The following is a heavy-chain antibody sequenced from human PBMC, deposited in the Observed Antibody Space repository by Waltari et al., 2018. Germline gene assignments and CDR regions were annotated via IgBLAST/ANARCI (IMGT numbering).Heavy chain of an antibody. J-gene: IGHJ4*02. CDR2: ISGSGDSI. Sequence: ELQLLESGGGFVQPVGSLRLVCAASGFSFDHSPMTWVRQAPGKGLEWVSGISGSGDSIYYADSVKGRFTISRDNSKNTLTLQVNSLRGEDTAVYYCARLNDDHDFQALDFWGQGTLVTVSS. CDR1: GFSFDHSP. CDR3: ARLNDDHDFQALDF. D-gene: IGHD1-1*01. V-gene: IGHV3-23*01.